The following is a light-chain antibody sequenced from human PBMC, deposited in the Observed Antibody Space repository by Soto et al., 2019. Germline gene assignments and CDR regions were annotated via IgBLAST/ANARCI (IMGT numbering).Light chain of an antibody. Sequence: EIVLTQSPGTLSLSPGEGAALSCRASQSLSSNSLAWYQQKPGQAPRLLIYGASSRATGIPDRFSGSGSGTDFTLTISRLEPEDFAVYYCQQYGCSPRTFGQGTKVDIK. V-gene: IGKV3-20*01. CDR1: QSLSSNS. CDR2: GAS. J-gene: IGKJ1*01. CDR3: QQYGCSPRT.